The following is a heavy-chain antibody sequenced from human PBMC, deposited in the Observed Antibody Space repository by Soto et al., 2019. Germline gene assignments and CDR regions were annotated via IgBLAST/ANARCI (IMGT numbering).Heavy chain of an antibody. Sequence: ASVKVSCKASGYTFTSYAMHWVRQAPGQRLEWMGWINAGNGNTKYSQKFQGRVTITRDTSASTAYMELSSLRSEDTAVYYCARDRGYCSGGSCYGMDVWGQGTTVTVSS. J-gene: IGHJ6*02. V-gene: IGHV1-3*01. CDR2: INAGNGNT. CDR1: GYTFTSYA. CDR3: ARDRGYCSGGSCYGMDV. D-gene: IGHD2-15*01.